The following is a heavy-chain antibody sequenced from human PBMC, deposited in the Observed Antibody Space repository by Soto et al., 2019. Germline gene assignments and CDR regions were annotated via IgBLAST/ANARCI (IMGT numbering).Heavy chain of an antibody. CDR3: AKDQGRGYSYGYLRYYYGMDV. Sequence: GGSLRLSCAASGFTFSSYAMSWVRQAPGKGLEWVSAISGSGGSTYYADSVKGRFTISRYNSKNTLYLQMNSLRAEDTAVYYCAKDQGRGYSYGYLRYYYGMDVWGQGTTVTVSS. D-gene: IGHD5-18*01. CDR2: ISGSGGST. V-gene: IGHV3-23*01. J-gene: IGHJ6*02. CDR1: GFTFSSYA.